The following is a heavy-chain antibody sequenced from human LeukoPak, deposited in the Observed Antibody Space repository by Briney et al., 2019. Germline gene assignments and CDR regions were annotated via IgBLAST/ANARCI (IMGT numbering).Heavy chain of an antibody. D-gene: IGHD3-9*01. CDR3: ARFGWFYDILTGYLDY. Sequence: GGSLRLSCAASGFTFSSYWMSWVRQAPGKGREWVANIKQGGSEKYYVDSVKGRFNISRDNAKNSLYLQMNSLRAEDTAVYYCARFGWFYDILTGYLDYWGQGTLVTVSS. CDR1: GFTFSSYW. CDR2: IKQGGSEK. V-gene: IGHV3-7*03. J-gene: IGHJ4*02.